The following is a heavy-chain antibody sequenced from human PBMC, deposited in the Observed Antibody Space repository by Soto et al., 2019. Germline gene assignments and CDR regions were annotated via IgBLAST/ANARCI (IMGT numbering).Heavy chain of an antibody. CDR3: TSDIEVVIPYGMAV. J-gene: IGHJ6*02. D-gene: IGHD3-22*01. CDR1: GFTFSNAW. CDR2: IKSKTDGGTT. V-gene: IGHV3-15*01. Sequence: PGGSLRLSCAASGFTFSNAWMSWVRQAPGKGLEWVGRIKSKTDGGTTDYAAPVKGRFTISRDDSKNTLYLQMNSLKTEDTAVYYFTSDIEVVIPYGMAVPARGTTVPVSS.